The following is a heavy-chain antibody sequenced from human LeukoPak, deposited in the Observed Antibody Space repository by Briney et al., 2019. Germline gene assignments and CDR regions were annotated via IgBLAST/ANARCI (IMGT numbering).Heavy chain of an antibody. D-gene: IGHD3-16*02. J-gene: IGHJ4*02. V-gene: IGHV3-7*01. CDR3: ARERPFGGVIVDFDY. CDR1: GFTFSSYW. Sequence: PGGSLRLSCAASGFTFSSYWMSWVRQAPGKGLEWVANVKQDGSEKYYVDSVKGRFTISRDNAKNSLYLQMNSLIAEDTAVYYCARERPFGGVIVDFDYWGQGTLVTVSS. CDR2: VKQDGSEK.